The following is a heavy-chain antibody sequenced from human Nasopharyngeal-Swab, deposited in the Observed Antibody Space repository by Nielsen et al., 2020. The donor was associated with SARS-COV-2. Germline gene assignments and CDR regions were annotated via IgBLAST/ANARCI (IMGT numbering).Heavy chain of an antibody. CDR1: GFTFSSYA. CDR3: AKDKIAAAGTAAFDI. J-gene: IGHJ3*02. V-gene: IGHV3-30-3*01. CDR2: ISYDGSNK. D-gene: IGHD6-13*01. Sequence: GESLKISCAASGFTFSSYAMHWVRQAPGKGLEWVAVISYDGSNKYYADSVKGRFTISRDNSKNTLYLQMNSLRAEDTAVYYCAKDKIAAAGTAAFDIWGQGTMVTVSS.